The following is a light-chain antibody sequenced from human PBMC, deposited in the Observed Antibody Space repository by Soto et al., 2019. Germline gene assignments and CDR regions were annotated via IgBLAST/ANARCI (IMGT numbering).Light chain of an antibody. J-gene: IGLJ3*02. CDR2: LNSDGGH. V-gene: IGLV4-69*01. CDR1: SGHSNYA. CDR3: QTWGTGIRV. Sequence: QLVLTQSPSASASLGASVKLTCTLSSGHSNYAIAWHQQQPEKGPRYLMYLNSDGGHIKGDAIPDRFSGSSSGAERYLTISIRQAADEADSHCQTWGTGIRVFGGGTKLTVL.